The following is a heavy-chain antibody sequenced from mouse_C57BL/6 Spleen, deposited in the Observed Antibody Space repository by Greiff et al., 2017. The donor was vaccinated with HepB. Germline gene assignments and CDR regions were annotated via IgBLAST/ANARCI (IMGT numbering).Heavy chain of an antibody. J-gene: IGHJ2*01. V-gene: IGHV3-1*01. D-gene: IGHD1-1*01. CDR3: AREVYYYGSSGYFDY. Sequence: EVKLQESGPGMVKPSQSLSLTCTVTCYSITSGYDWHWIRHFPGNKLEWMGYISYSGSTNYNPSLKSRISITHDTSKNHFFLKLNSVTTEDTATYYCAREVYYYGSSGYFDYWGQGTTLTVSS. CDR2: ISYSGST. CDR1: CYSITSGYD.